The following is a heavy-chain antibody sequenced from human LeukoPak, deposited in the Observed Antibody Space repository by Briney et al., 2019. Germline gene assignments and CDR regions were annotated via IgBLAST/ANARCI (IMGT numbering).Heavy chain of an antibody. D-gene: IGHD6-13*01. CDR2: IYSSGGT. CDR1: GGSISSYY. Sequence: SETLSLTCTVSGGSISSYYWSWIRQSPGKGLEWIGYIYSSGGTNYNPSLKSRVTISLDTSKKQFSLKLSSVTAADTAVCYCARLGGSSWALDYWGQGTLVTVSS. CDR3: ARLGGSSWALDY. J-gene: IGHJ4*02. V-gene: IGHV4-59*08.